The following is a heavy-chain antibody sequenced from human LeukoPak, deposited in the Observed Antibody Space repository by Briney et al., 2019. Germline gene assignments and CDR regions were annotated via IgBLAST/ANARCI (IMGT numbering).Heavy chain of an antibody. D-gene: IGHD3-22*01. CDR1: GGSISSSSYY. V-gene: IGHV4-39*01. Sequence: SETLSLTCTVSGGSISSSSYYWGWIRQPPGKGLELIGSIFYSGSTYYNPSLKSRVTISVDTSKNQFSLKVGSVTAADTAVYYCARQSGTYYYDTSGYLRFDSWGQGTLVTVSS. CDR2: IFYSGST. CDR3: ARQSGTYYYDTSGYLRFDS. J-gene: IGHJ4*02.